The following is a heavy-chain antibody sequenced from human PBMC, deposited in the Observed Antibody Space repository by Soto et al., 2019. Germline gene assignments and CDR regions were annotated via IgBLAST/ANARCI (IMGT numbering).Heavy chain of an antibody. J-gene: IGHJ6*02. D-gene: IGHD3-16*01. Sequence: QGQLVESGGGVVQPGRSLRLSCAASGFTFSSYGMHWVRQAPGKGLEWVAVIWYDGSNKYYADSVKGRFTISRDNSKNTLYLQMNSLRAEDTAVYYCARDRGGWGYGVDGMDVWGQGTTVTVSS. CDR3: ARDRGGWGYGVDGMDV. V-gene: IGHV3-33*01. CDR2: IWYDGSNK. CDR1: GFTFSSYG.